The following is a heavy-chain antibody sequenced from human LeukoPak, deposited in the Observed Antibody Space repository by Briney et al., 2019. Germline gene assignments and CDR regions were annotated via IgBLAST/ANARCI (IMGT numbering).Heavy chain of an antibody. Sequence: SETLSLTCTVSGGSISSGSYYWSWIRQPPGKGLEWIGYIYYSGSTNYNPSLKSRVTISVDTSKNQFSLKLSSVTAADTAVYYCARYSGWFDPWGQGTLVTVSS. D-gene: IGHD2-21*01. V-gene: IGHV4-61*01. J-gene: IGHJ5*02. CDR3: ARYSGWFDP. CDR1: GGSISSGSYY. CDR2: IYYSGST.